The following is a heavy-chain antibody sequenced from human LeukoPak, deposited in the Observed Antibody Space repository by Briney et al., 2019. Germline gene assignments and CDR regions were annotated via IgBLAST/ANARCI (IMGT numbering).Heavy chain of an antibody. J-gene: IGHJ6*03. CDR3: ARPNGDPHYYYMDV. CDR2: INHSGST. D-gene: IGHD4-17*01. V-gene: IGHV4-34*01. CDR1: GGSFSGYY. Sequence: SETLSLTCAVYGGSFSGYYWSWIRQPPGKGLEWIGEINHSGSTNCNPSLKSRVTISVDTSKNQFSLKLSSVTAADTAVYYCARPNGDPHYYYMDVWGKGTTVTVSS.